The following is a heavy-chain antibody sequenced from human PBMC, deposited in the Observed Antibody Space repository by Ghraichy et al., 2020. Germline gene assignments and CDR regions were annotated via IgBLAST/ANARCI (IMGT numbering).Heavy chain of an antibody. V-gene: IGHV4-59*01. J-gene: IGHJ3*02. Sequence: SETLSLTCTVSGGSISSYYWSWIRQPPGKGLEWIGYIYYSGSINYNPSLKSRVTISVDTSKNQFSLKLSSVTAADTAVYYCAREGRAGYSSSWYGAFDIWGQGTMVTVSS. CDR2: IYYSGSI. CDR3: AREGRAGYSSSWYGAFDI. D-gene: IGHD6-13*01. CDR1: GGSISSYY.